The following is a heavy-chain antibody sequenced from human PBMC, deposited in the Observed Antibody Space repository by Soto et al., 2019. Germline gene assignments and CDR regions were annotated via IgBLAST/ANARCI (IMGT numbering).Heavy chain of an antibody. CDR2: ISGSGGST. V-gene: IGHV3-23*01. Sequence: GGSLRLSCAASGFTFSSYAMSWVRQAPGKGLEWVSAISGSGGSTYYADSVKGRFTISRDNSKNTLYLQMNSLRAEDTAVYYCAKDDLRGSGSYYYYYYGMDVWGQGTTVTV. CDR1: GFTFSSYA. J-gene: IGHJ6*02. CDR3: AKDDLRGSGSYYYYYYGMDV. D-gene: IGHD3-10*01.